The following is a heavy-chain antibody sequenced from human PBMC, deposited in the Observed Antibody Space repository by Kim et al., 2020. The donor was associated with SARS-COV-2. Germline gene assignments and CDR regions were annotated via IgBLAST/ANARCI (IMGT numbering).Heavy chain of an antibody. CDR2: IYYSGST. D-gene: IGHD1-1*01. CDR1: GGSISSSSFY. V-gene: IGHV4-39*01. J-gene: IGHJ1*01. Sequence: SETLSLTCTVSGGSISSSSFYWGWIRQPPGKGLEWIGSIYYSGSTYYNSTLKSRVTISVDTSKNQFSLTLSSVTVADTAVYYCTRQRNRPGPPGAVWRQG. CDR3: TRQRNRPGPPGAV.